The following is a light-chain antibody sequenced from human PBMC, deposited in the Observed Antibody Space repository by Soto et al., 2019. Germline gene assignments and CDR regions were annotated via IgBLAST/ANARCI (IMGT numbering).Light chain of an antibody. CDR1: NIDVGSYNL. CDR2: EVS. CDR3: CFFAGTRPDV. Sequence: QSALTQPASVSGSPGRSITISCTGTNIDVGSYNLVSWYQQHSGKAPKLMIYEVSQRPSGVSNRFSGSKSGNTASLTISGLQAEDEANYSCCFFAGTRPDVFGSGTQVPGL. J-gene: IGLJ1*01. V-gene: IGLV2-23*02.